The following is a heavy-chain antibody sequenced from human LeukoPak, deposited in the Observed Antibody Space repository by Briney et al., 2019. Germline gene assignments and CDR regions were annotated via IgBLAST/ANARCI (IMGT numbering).Heavy chain of an antibody. V-gene: IGHV4-31*03. CDR1: GGSISSGGYY. CDR3: AREDYGGNLRNWSDP. J-gene: IGHJ5*02. Sequence: SQTLSLTCTVSGGSISSGGYYWSWIRQHPGKGLEWIGYIYYSGSTYYNPSLKSRVTISVDTSKNQFSLKLSSVTAADTAVYYCAREDYGGNLRNWSDPWGQGTLVTVSS. CDR2: IYYSGST. D-gene: IGHD4-23*01.